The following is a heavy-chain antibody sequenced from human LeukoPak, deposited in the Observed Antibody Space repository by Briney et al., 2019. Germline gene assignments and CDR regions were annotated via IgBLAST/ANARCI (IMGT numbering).Heavy chain of an antibody. CDR1: GFTFSSYS. CDR3: ASVGRIYSGSHYYYYGMDV. V-gene: IGHV3-21*01. Sequence: GGSLRLSCAASGFTFSSYSMNWVRQAPGKGLEWVSSVSSSSSYIYYADSVKGRFTISRDNAKNSLYLQMNSLRAEDTAVYYCASVGRIYSGSHYYYYGMDVWGQGTTVTVSS. J-gene: IGHJ6*02. D-gene: IGHD6-6*01. CDR2: VSSSSSYI.